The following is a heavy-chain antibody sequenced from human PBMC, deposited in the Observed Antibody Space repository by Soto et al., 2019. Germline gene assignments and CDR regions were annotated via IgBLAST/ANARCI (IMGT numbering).Heavy chain of an antibody. J-gene: IGHJ6*02. V-gene: IGHV1-69*02. Sequence: QVQLVQSGAEVKKPGSSVKVSCKASGGTFSRYTISWVRQAPGQGLEWMGRIIPILGIANYAQKFQGRVTITADKSTSTAYMELSSLRSEDTAVYYCMCYMEQPGGYGMDVWGQGTTVTVSS. CDR3: MCYMEQPGGYGMDV. CDR2: IIPILGIA. CDR1: GGTFSRYT. D-gene: IGHD2-2*02.